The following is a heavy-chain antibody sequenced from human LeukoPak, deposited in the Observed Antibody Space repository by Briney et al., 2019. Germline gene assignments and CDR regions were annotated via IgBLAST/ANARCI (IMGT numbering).Heavy chain of an antibody. CDR1: GFTFSTYA. J-gene: IGHJ6*03. Sequence: GGSLRLSCEVSGFTFSTYAMSWVRQAPGKGLERVSVISGSGGSTYYADSVKGRFTISRDNSKNTLYLQMNSLRAEDTAVYYCAKDGSSSGYPYYMDVWGKGTTVTVSS. D-gene: IGHD5-12*01. CDR3: AKDGSSSGYPYYMDV. CDR2: ISGSGGST. V-gene: IGHV3-23*01.